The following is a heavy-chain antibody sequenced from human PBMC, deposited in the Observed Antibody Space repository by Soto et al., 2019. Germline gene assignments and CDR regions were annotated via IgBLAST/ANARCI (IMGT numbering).Heavy chain of an antibody. V-gene: IGHV1-3*05. CDR2: INAGNGNT. D-gene: IGHD3-22*01. J-gene: IGHJ4*02. Sequence: QVQLVQSGAEEKKPGASVKVSCKASGYTFTSYAMHWVRQAPGQRLEWMGWINAGNGNTKYSQKFQGRVTITRDTSASTAYMELSSLSSEDTAVYSCARGSGPMIEWHWGQGTLVTVSS. CDR3: ARGSGPMIEWH. CDR1: GYTFTSYA.